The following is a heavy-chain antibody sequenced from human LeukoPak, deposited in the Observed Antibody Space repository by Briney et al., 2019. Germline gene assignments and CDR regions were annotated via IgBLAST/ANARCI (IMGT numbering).Heavy chain of an antibody. V-gene: IGHV3-23*01. CDR2: ISGSGGST. J-gene: IGHJ6*02. CDR1: GLTFSSYA. CDR3: AKMGAAGHAYYYYGMDV. Sequence: GGSLRLSCAASGLTFSSYAMSWVRQAPGKGLEWVSGISGSGGSTYYADSVKGRLTISRVNSKNTLYVQMNSLRVEDTAVYYCAKMGAAGHAYYYYGMDVWGQGTTVTVSS. D-gene: IGHD2-15*01.